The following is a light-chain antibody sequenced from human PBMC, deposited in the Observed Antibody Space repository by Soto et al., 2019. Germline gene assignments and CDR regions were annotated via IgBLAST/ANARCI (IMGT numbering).Light chain of an antibody. V-gene: IGLV6-57*02. Sequence: NFMLTQPHSVSESPGKTVTISCTGSIGSIASNYVQWFQQRPGSAPTTVIYEDNKRPSGVPDRFSGSIDSSSNSASLTISGLKTEDEAYYYCQSYGDNNQVFGGGTKLTVL. CDR2: EDN. J-gene: IGLJ3*02. CDR1: IGSIASNY. CDR3: QSYGDNNQV.